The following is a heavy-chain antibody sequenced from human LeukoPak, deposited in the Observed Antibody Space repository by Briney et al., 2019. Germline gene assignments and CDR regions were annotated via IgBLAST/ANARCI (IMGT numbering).Heavy chain of an antibody. J-gene: IGHJ5*02. CDR2: IYSSGGT. CDR3: ARRGCSSTTCYSLSFDP. CDR1: GGSISSSRYY. Sequence: SETLSLTCSVSGGSISSSRYYWDWIRQPPGKGLEWIGCIYSSGGTHYNPSLKSRATISVDTSKNQFSLKLSSVTAADTAVYYCARRGCSSTTCYSLSFDPWGQGTLVTVSS. D-gene: IGHD2-2*01. V-gene: IGHV4-39*01.